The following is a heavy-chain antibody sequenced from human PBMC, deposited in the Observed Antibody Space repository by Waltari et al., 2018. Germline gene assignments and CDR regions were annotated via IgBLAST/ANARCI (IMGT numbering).Heavy chain of an antibody. CDR1: GFTFSSYW. D-gene: IGHD2-2*01. J-gene: IGHJ4*02. V-gene: IGHV3-7*01. Sequence: EVQLVESGGGLVQPGGSLRLSCAASGFTFSSYWMSWVRQAPGKGLEWVGNIKQDGSEKYYVDSVKGRFTISRDNAKNSVYLQMNSLRDEDTAVYYCARDSISLFDYWGQGTLVTVSS. CDR3: ARDSISLFDY. CDR2: IKQDGSEK.